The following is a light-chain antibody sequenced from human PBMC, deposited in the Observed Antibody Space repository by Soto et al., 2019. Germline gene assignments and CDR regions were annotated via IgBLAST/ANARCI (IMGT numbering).Light chain of an antibody. CDR3: SSYTSSSTVV. J-gene: IGLJ2*01. Sequence: QSVLTQPASVSGSPGQSITISCTGTSSDVGGYNYVSWYQQHPGKAPKLMIYDVSNRPSGVSNRFSGSKSGNTASLTIFGLQAEDEADYYCSSYTSSSTVVFGGGTKLTLL. CDR2: DVS. V-gene: IGLV2-14*01. CDR1: SSDVGGYNY.